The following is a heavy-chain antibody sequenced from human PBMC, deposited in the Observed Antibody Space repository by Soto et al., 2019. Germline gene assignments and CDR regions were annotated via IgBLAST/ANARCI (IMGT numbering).Heavy chain of an antibody. Sequence: ASVKVSCKASGYTFTGYYMHWVRQAPGQGLEWMGWINPNSGGTNYAQKFQGWVTMTRDTSISTAYMELSRLRSDDTAVYYCARDPSPYGSGSFFWYYWGQGTLVTVSS. V-gene: IGHV1-2*04. D-gene: IGHD3-10*01. CDR3: ARDPSPYGSGSFFWYY. J-gene: IGHJ4*02. CDR2: INPNSGGT. CDR1: GYTFTGYY.